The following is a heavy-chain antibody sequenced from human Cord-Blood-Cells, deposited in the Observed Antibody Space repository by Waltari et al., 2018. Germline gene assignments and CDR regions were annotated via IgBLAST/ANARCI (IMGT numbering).Heavy chain of an antibody. Sequence: VQLVETGGGLIQPGGSLRLTCAAPGFTVSSKYISWVRTAPGKGLEWVSVIYSGCSTYDADSVKGRFTISRDNSKNTLYLQMNSLRAEDTAVYYCARDRRGKDDYIWGSYDAFDIWGQGTMVTVSS. J-gene: IGHJ3*02. CDR2: IYSGCST. CDR3: ARDRRGKDDYIWGSYDAFDI. V-gene: IGHV3-53*02. CDR1: GFTVSSKY. D-gene: IGHD3-16*01.